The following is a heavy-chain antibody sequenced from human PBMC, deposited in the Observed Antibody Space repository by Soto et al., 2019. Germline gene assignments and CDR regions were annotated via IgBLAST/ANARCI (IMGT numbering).Heavy chain of an antibody. Sequence: QVQLVQSGAEEKKPGASVKVSCKASGYTFTSYAMHWVRQAPGQSLEWMGWINAGNGNTKYSQKFQGRVTITRDTSASTAYMELSSLRSEVKAVYYCARGIAPYYFDYWGQGTLVTVSS. CDR2: INAGNGNT. CDR3: ARGIAPYYFDY. D-gene: IGHD6-13*01. V-gene: IGHV1-3*05. J-gene: IGHJ4*02. CDR1: GYTFTSYA.